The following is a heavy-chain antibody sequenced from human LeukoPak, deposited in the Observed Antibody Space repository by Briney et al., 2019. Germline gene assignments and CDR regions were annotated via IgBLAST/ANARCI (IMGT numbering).Heavy chain of an antibody. CDR2: ISSSGGTI. V-gene: IGHV3-11*01. CDR3: AKIPRGMIQGVYFDF. D-gene: IGHD3-10*01. Sequence: GVSLRLSCATSGFTFSDYFMSWIRQAPGKGLEWLSYISSSGGTIFYADSVKGRFTISRDNANNSLYLQMNSLRADDTAVYYCAKIPRGMIQGVYFDFWGQGTLVTVSS. CDR1: GFTFSDYF. J-gene: IGHJ4*02.